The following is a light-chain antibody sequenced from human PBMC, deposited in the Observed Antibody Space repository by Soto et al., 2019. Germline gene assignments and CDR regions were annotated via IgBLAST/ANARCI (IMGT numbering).Light chain of an antibody. J-gene: IGLJ1*01. V-gene: IGLV1-40*01. CDR1: SSNIGAGYE. CDR3: QSYDSSLRGYV. CDR2: ENN. Sequence: QSVLTQPPSVSAAPGQRVTISCTGSSSNIGAGYEAHWYQQVPGTAPKLLIYENNNRPSGVPDRFSGSKSGPSASLAITGLKAEDEAEYYCQSYDSSLRGYVFGTGTKVTVL.